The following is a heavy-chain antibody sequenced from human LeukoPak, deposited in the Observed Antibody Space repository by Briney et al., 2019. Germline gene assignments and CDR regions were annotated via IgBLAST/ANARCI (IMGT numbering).Heavy chain of an antibody. Sequence: GGSLRLSCAASGFTFDDYAMHWVRQAPGKGLEWVSGISWNSGSIGYADSVKGRFTISRDNAKNSLYLQMNSLRAEDTALYYCAKGPMPVTAKNYFDYWGQGTLVTVS. CDR1: GFTFDDYA. CDR3: AKGPMPVTAKNYFDY. D-gene: IGHD2-2*01. CDR2: ISWNSGSI. J-gene: IGHJ4*02. V-gene: IGHV3-9*01.